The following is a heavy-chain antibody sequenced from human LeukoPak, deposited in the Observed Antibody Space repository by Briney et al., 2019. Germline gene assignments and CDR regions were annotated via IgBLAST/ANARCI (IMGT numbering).Heavy chain of an antibody. CDR1: GFNFSDYW. J-gene: IGHJ4*02. CDR3: AREPPHVGSPSPGDY. Sequence: GGSLRLSCTASGFNFSDYWMIWVRQAPGKGLEWVANIRQDGSVENYVDSVKGRFTISRDNAKNSLFLRMHSLRADDTAVYYCAREPPHVGSPSPGDYWGQGTLVTVSS. CDR2: IRQDGSVE. D-gene: IGHD2-15*01. V-gene: IGHV3-7*01.